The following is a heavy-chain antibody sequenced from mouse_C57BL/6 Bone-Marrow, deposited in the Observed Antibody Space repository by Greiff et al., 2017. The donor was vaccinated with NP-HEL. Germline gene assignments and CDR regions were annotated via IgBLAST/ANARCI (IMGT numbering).Heavy chain of an antibody. J-gene: IGHJ3*01. CDR1: GYTFTSHW. Sequence: QVQLQQSGPELVRPGASVKISCKAPGYTFTSHWMQWVRQRPGQGLEWIGELFPGSGSTYYNGKFKGKATMTVDTSSSTAFMQLSSLTSEDSAVYFCASSNYQGFAYWGQGTLVTVSA. V-gene: IGHV1-56*01. CDR3: ASSNYQGFAY. CDR2: LFPGSGST. D-gene: IGHD2-1*01.